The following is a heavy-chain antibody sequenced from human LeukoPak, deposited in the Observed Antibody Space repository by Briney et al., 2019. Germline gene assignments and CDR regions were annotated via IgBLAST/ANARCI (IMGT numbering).Heavy chain of an antibody. D-gene: IGHD4-17*01. CDR3: ARDPAYGDYVFDY. Sequence: SVKVSCKASGYTFTTYNINWVRQAPGQGLEWMGGIIPIFGTANYAQKFQGRVTITADKSTSTAYMELSSLRSEDTAVYYCARDPAYGDYVFDYWGQGTLVTVSS. V-gene: IGHV1-69*06. CDR1: GYTFTTYN. J-gene: IGHJ4*02. CDR2: IIPIFGTA.